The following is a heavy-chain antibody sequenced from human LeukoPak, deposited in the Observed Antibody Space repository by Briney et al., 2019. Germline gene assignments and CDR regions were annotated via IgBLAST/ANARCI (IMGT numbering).Heavy chain of an antibody. CDR3: ARAPRYVLRFDY. CDR2: IIPIFGTA. Sequence: GASVKVSCKASGYTFTSYGISWVRQAPGQGLEWMGGIIPIFGTANYAQKFQGRVTITADESTSTAYMELSSLRSEDTAVYYCARAPRYVLRFDYWGQGTLVTVSS. J-gene: IGHJ4*02. D-gene: IGHD3-3*01. CDR1: GYTFTSYG. V-gene: IGHV1-69*13.